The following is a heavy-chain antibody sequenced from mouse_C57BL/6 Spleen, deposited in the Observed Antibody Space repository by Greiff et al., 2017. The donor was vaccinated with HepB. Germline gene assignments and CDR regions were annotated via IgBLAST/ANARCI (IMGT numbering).Heavy chain of an antibody. CDR3: ARYTTVVANDY. Sequence: QVQLQQSGAELARPGASVKLSCKASGYTFTSYGISWVKQRTGQGLEWIGEIYPRSGNTYYNEKFKGKATLTADKSSSTAYMELRSLTSEDSAVYFCARYTTVVANDYWGQGTTLTVSS. J-gene: IGHJ2*01. CDR2: IYPRSGNT. D-gene: IGHD1-1*01. V-gene: IGHV1-81*01. CDR1: GYTFTSYG.